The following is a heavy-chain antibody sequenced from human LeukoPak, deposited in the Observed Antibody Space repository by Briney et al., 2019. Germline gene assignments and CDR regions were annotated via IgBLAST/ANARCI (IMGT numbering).Heavy chain of an antibody. J-gene: IGHJ6*04. Sequence: GGSLRLSCAASGFTFSSYAMHWVRQAPGKGLEWVALISYDGSNKNSGDFVKGRITISRDNSNNTLFLQMNSLRAEDTAVYYCAELGITMIGGVWGKGTTVTISS. CDR3: AELGITMIGGV. CDR2: ISYDGSNK. CDR1: GFTFSSYA. D-gene: IGHD3-10*02. V-gene: IGHV3-30*04.